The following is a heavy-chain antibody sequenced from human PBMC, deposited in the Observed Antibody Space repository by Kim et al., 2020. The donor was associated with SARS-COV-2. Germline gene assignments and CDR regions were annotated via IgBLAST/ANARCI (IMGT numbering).Heavy chain of an antibody. V-gene: IGHV1-46*01. CDR2: INPSGDMT. J-gene: IGHJ4*02. D-gene: IGHD6-19*01. Sequence: ASVKVSCKASGYTFTSHYMHWVRQAPGQGLEWMGQINPSGDMTFYAQKFPGRLTVTRDTSTSTLLMELSSLRSEDTAVYHCAREIAEAGKSFDYWGQGTLVTVSS. CDR1: GYTFTSHY. CDR3: AREIAEAGKSFDY.